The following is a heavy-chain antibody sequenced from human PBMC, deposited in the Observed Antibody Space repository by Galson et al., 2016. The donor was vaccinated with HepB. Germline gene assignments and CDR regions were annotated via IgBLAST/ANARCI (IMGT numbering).Heavy chain of an antibody. CDR2: IDWDDDK. CDR1: GFSLSTSGLC. D-gene: IGHD1-26*01. J-gene: IGHJ3*02. CDR3: ERVPRGGSYWGDAFDI. Sequence: ALVKPTQTLTLTCTFPGFSLSTSGLCVSWIRQPPGKALEWLALIDWDDDKYYSTSLKTRLTIPKDTSKNQVVLTMTNMDPVDTATDYCERVPRGGSYWGDAFDIWGQGKMVTVSS. V-gene: IGHV2-70*01.